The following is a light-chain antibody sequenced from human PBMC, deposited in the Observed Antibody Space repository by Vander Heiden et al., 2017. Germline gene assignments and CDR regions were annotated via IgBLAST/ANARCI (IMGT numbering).Light chain of an antibody. Sequence: QLVLTQSPSASASLGASVNPTCTLSSGHSSYAIAWHQQQPEKGPRYLMKLNSDGSHNRGDGIPDRFSGSSSGAERYLTISSLQSEDEADYYCQTWGTGIQDVIFGGGTKLTVL. V-gene: IGLV4-69*01. CDR3: QTWGTGIQDVI. CDR2: LNSDGSH. J-gene: IGLJ2*01. CDR1: SGHSSYA.